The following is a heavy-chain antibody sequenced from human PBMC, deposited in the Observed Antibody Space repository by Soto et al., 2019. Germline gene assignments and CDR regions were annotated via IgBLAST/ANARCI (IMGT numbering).Heavy chain of an antibody. V-gene: IGHV3-30*18. CDR1: GFTFSSYG. CDR2: ISFDGSIE. Sequence: QVQLVESGGGVVQPGRSLRLSCAASGFTFSSYGMHWVRQAPGKGLEWVALISFDGSIEYYADSVKGRFTISRDNSKNTLYLQMTSLRAEDTAVYYCAKDVGATYSDYWAQGTLLTVSS. J-gene: IGHJ4*02. CDR3: AKDVGATYSDY. D-gene: IGHD1-26*01.